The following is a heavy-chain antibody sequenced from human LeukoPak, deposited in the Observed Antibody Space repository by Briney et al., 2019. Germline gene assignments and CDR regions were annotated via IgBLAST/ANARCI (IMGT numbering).Heavy chain of an antibody. V-gene: IGHV3-74*01. J-gene: IGHJ3*02. Sequence: GGSLRLSCAASGFTFSSYWMHWVRQVPGRGLVWVSRVNSDGYSISYADSVKGRFTISRDNAKSTLYLQMNSLRAEDTAVYYCATSYRGKYRAFDSWGQGTMVTVSS. CDR3: ATSYRGKYRAFDS. CDR1: GFTFSSYW. CDR2: VNSDGYSI. D-gene: IGHD1-26*01.